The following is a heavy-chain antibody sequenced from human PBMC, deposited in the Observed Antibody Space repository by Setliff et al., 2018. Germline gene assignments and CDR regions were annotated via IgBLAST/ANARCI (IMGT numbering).Heavy chain of an antibody. CDR1: GGTFSSYG. CDR2: TIPNFGST. D-gene: IGHD5-18*01. V-gene: IGHV1-69*05. Sequence: SVKVSCKASGGTFSSYGISWVRQAPGQGLEWLGGTIPNFGSTNYAQKFQGRVTIITDESTSTAYMELSSLRTEDSAVYYCAREGVDTRSSTDYRYYMDVWGKGTTVTAP. CDR3: AREGVDTRSSTDYRYYMDV. J-gene: IGHJ6*03.